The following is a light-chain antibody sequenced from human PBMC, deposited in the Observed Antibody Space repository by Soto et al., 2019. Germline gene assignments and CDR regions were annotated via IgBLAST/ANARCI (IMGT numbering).Light chain of an antibody. CDR2: STT. V-gene: IGLV8-61*01. J-gene: IGLJ3*02. CDR3: VLYMGSATRM. CDR1: SGSVSTSYF. Sequence: QAVVTQEPSFSVSPGGTVTLTCGLSSGSVSTSYFPSWYRQNPGQAPRTLIYSTTTRSSGVPDRFSGSILGNKAALTITGAQADDESDYYCVLYMGSATRMFGGGTKVTVL.